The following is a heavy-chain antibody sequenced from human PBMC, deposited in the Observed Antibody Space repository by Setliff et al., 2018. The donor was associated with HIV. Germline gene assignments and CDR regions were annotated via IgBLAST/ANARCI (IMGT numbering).Heavy chain of an antibody. J-gene: IGHJ4*02. CDR3: AREKFENGDYEFVSTFDS. Sequence: GSLRLSCEASAFIFTTYGMHWVRQAPGKGLEWIAFIRFDGSNKYYADSVKGRLTISRDFSNNTLYLQMNGLRDEDTAVYYCAREKFENGDYEFVSTFDSWGQGTLVTVSS. V-gene: IGHV3-30*02. CDR2: IRFDGSNK. CDR1: AFIFTTYG. D-gene: IGHD4-17*01.